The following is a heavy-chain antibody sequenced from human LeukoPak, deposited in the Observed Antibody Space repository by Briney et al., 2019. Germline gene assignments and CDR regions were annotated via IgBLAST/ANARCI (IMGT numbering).Heavy chain of an antibody. CDR2: IYPADSET. J-gene: IGHJ4*02. D-gene: IGHD3-3*01. CDR1: GYAFASYW. CDR3: ARFEVNYEDNRSFYYFDY. V-gene: IGHV5-51*01. Sequence: GESLKISRRVSGYAFASYWIGWVRQVPGKGLEWMGIIYPADSETKSSPSFQGQVTFSAEKSINTAYLQWSSLKASDTAMYYCARFEVNYEDNRSFYYFDYWGQGTLVTVSS.